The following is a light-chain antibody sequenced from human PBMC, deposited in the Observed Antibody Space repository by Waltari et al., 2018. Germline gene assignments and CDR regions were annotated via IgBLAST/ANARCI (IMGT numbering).Light chain of an antibody. Sequence: EIVLTQSPATLSLSPGETATLSCRASQSVSSYLAWYQQKPGQAPRLLIYDASNRATGIPARFSGSGSGTDFTLTISSLEPEDFAVYYCQRRITFGPGTKVDIK. CDR1: QSVSSY. J-gene: IGKJ3*01. CDR2: DAS. CDR3: QRRIT. V-gene: IGKV3-11*01.